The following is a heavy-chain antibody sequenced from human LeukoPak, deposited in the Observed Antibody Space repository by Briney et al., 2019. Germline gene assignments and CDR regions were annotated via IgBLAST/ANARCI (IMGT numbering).Heavy chain of an antibody. Sequence: AGGSLRLSCPASGFTISSYWMSWVRQAPGQGLEWVANIKHDGSEKYYVDSVKGRFTISRDNAKNSLYLQMNSLRAEDTAVYYCAKDWVGFGAGHFYYYMDVWGKGTTVTVSS. CDR1: GFTISSYW. CDR3: AKDWVGFGAGHFYYYMDV. CDR2: IKHDGSEK. J-gene: IGHJ6*03. D-gene: IGHD3-10*01. V-gene: IGHV3-7*01.